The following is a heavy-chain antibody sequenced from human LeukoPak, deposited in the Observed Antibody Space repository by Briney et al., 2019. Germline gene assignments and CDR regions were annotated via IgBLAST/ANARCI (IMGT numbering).Heavy chain of an antibody. CDR1: GGSISSHY. V-gene: IGHV4-59*08. CDR2: IYYSGST. D-gene: IGHD6-19*01. CDR3: ARHTSGWYGDS. Sequence: PSATLSLTCTVSGGSISSHYWSWIRQPPGKGLEWIGYIYYSGSTNYNPPLKSRVTISVDTSKKQFSLDLRSVTAADTALYYCARHTSGWYGDSWGQGTLVTVSS. J-gene: IGHJ5*01.